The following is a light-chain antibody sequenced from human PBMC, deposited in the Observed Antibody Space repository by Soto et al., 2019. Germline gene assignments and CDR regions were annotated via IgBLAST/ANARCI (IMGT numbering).Light chain of an antibody. CDR3: QQYFEWPPMT. Sequence: PGERATLSCWASATVATNLAWYQQKPGQAPRLLISGASTRAAGISDRCRGSGCGTEFTLTISSLRSEDSAIYDCQQYFEWPPMTFGQGTKVDIK. CDR1: ATVATN. CDR2: GAS. J-gene: IGKJ1*01. V-gene: IGKV3-15*01.